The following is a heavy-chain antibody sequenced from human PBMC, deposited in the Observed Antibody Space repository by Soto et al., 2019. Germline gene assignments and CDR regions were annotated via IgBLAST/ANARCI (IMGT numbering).Heavy chain of an antibody. CDR2: ISSSGSTI. CDR1: GFTFSSYE. V-gene: IGHV3-48*03. CDR3: ARGRPGVRAFDI. Sequence: GGSLRLSCAASGFTFSSYEMNWVRQAPGKGLEWVSYISSSGSTIYYADSVKGRFTISRDNAKNSLYLQMNSLRAEDTAVYYCARGRPGVRAFDIWGQGTMVTVSS. J-gene: IGHJ3*02.